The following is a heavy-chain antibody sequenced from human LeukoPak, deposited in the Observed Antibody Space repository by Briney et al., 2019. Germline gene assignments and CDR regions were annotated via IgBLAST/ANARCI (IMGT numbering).Heavy chain of an antibody. V-gene: IGHV4-61*02. CDR1: GGSINTGSNY. CDR2: IYTSGST. CDR3: AREVEDYSSSLGYYYYYYYMDV. Sequence: SQTLSLTCSVSGGSINTGSNYWSWIRQPAGKGLEWIGRIYTSGSTNYNPSLKTRVTISVDTSKNQFSLRLSSVTAADTAVYYCAREVEDYSSSLGYYYYYYYMDVWGRGTTVTVSS. D-gene: IGHD3-10*01. J-gene: IGHJ6*03.